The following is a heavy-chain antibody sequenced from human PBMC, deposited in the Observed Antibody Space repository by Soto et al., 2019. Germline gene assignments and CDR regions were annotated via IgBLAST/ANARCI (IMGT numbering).Heavy chain of an antibody. D-gene: IGHD2-15*01. CDR1: AYTFSNYA. CDR3: ARFKGGAYGMDV. Sequence: ASVKVSCKDSAYTFSNYAMHWVRQAPGQGLEWMGWLNAANGNTKYSQKFQGRVTITRDTSASTAYMELSSLRSEDTAVYYCARFKGGAYGMDVWGQGTTVTFS. CDR2: LNAANGNT. J-gene: IGHJ6*02. V-gene: IGHV1-3*01.